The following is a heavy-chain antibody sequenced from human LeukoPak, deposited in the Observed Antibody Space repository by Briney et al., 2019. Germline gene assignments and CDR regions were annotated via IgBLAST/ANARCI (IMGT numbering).Heavy chain of an antibody. CDR2: INHSGST. Sequence: PSETLSLTCAVYGGSFSGYYWGWIRQPPGKGLEWIGEINHSGSTNYNPSLKSRVTISVDTSKNQFSLKLSSVTAADTAVYYCARAYYYYYGMDVWGQGTTVTVSS. V-gene: IGHV4-34*01. CDR1: GGSFSGYY. CDR3: ARAYYYYYGMDV. J-gene: IGHJ6*02.